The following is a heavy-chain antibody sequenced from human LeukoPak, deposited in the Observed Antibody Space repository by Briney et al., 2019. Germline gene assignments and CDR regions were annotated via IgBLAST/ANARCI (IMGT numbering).Heavy chain of an antibody. V-gene: IGHV1-2*02. J-gene: IGHJ4*02. CDR2: IYPNTGAT. CDR1: GYTFTGYY. Sequence: ASVKVSCKASGYTFTGYYMHWVRQAPGQGLEWMGWIYPNTGATKYAQKFQGRVTMTRDTSISTAYMELSGLSSDDTAVYYCGTLLSNGPFDYWGQGSLVPVSS. CDR3: GTLLSNGPFDY.